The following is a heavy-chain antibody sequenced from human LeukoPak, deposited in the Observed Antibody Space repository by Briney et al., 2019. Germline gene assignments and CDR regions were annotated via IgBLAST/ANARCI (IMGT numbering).Heavy chain of an antibody. CDR3: VYGPNHYYFDH. D-gene: IGHD3-16*01. J-gene: IGHJ4*02. CDR2: VHDTGST. CDR1: GDSISGYY. Sequence: SETLSLTCTVSGDSISGYYYTWIRQPTEKDLEWIGHVHDTGSTNYNPSLKSRVTISLGTSMKQFSLNLRSVTAAGAAVYFCVYGPNHYYFDHWGQGTLVTVSS. V-gene: IGHV4-59*01.